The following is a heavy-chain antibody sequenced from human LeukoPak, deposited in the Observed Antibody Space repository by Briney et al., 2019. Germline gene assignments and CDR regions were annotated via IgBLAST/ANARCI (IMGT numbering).Heavy chain of an antibody. V-gene: IGHV5-51*01. Sequence: GESLKISCKASGYSFNSYYIGWVRQMPGKGLEWMGMIYPGDPETRYSPSFQGHVTISLDRSITTAYLRFNNLRASDTAMYYCARGVDFWSGSPYFDFWGQGTLVTVSS. CDR3: ARGVDFWSGSPYFDF. D-gene: IGHD3-3*01. CDR2: IYPGDPET. J-gene: IGHJ4*02. CDR1: GYSFNSYY.